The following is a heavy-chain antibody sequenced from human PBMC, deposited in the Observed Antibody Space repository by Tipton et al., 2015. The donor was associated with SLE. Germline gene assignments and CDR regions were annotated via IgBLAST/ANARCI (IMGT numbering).Heavy chain of an antibody. CDR1: GGSISSGSYY. V-gene: IGHV4-61*09. CDR2: IYTSGCT. CDR3: ARDAVAGYDAFDI. D-gene: IGHD6-19*01. J-gene: IGHJ3*02. Sequence: TLSLTCTVSGGSISSGSYYWSWIRQPAGKVLGWIGYIYTSGCTNYNPSLKSRVTISVDTSKNQFSLKLSSVTAADTAVYYCARDAVAGYDAFDIWGQGTMV.